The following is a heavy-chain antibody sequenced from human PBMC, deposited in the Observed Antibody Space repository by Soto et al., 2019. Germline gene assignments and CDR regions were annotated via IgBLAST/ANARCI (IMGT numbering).Heavy chain of an antibody. CDR3: ARIAVAGPYWYFDL. V-gene: IGHV3-21*01. CDR2: ISSTSRYI. D-gene: IGHD6-19*01. Sequence: EVQLVESGGGLVKPGGSLRLSCAPSGFTFSNYSMNWVRQAPGKGLEWVSSISSTSRYIYYADSIKGRFTISRDNAKNSLYLQMHSLRAEDTAVYYCARIAVAGPYWYFDLWGRGTLVTVSS. CDR1: GFTFSNYS. J-gene: IGHJ2*01.